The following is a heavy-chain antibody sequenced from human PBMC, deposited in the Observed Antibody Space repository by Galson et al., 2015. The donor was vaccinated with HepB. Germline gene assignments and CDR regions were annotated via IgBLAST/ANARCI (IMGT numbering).Heavy chain of an antibody. J-gene: IGHJ6*02. CDR2: IGAYNGNM. V-gene: IGHV1-18*04. CDR3: ATARWYGLDV. D-gene: IGHD2-15*01. CDR1: GYSFTSYG. Sequence: SVKVSCKASGYSFTSYGISWVRQAPGQGLEWMGWIGAYNGNMKYAEKLQGRVTMTTDTSTSTAYMELRSLRSDDTAVYYCATARWYGLDVWGQGTTVTVSS.